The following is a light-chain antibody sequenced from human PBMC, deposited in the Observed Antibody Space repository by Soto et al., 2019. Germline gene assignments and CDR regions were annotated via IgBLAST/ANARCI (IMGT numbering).Light chain of an antibody. CDR3: QQSYSTHWT. J-gene: IGKJ1*01. Sequence: DIQMTQSPSSLSASVGDRVTITCRASQSISSYLTWDQQKPGKAPKLLIYAASSLQSGVPSRFSGSGSGTDFTLTISSLQPEDFATYYCQQSYSTHWTFGQGTKVEIK. CDR2: AAS. CDR1: QSISSY. V-gene: IGKV1-39*01.